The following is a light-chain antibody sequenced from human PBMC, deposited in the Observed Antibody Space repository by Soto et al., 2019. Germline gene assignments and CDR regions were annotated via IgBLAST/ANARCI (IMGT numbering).Light chain of an antibody. CDR1: SSDVGGYNY. J-gene: IGLJ3*02. V-gene: IGLV2-8*01. CDR3: NSYAGSNNWV. CDR2: EVS. Sequence: QSALTQPPSASGSPGQSVTISCTGTSSDVGGYNYVSWYQQHPGKAPKLMIYEVSKRPSGVPDRFSGSKSGNTASLTVSGLQAVDEADYYCNSYAGSNNWVFGGGTQLTVL.